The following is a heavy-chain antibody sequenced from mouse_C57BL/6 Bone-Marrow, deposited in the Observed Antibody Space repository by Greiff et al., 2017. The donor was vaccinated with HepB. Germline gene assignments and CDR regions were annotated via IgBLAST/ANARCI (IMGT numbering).Heavy chain of an antibody. D-gene: IGHD2-4*01. CDR2: IYPGSGNT. J-gene: IGHJ2*01. V-gene: IGHV1-76*01. CDR3: ARGLRRLDY. Sequence: VQLQESGAELVRPGASVKLSCKASGYTFTDYYINWVKQRPGQGLEWIARIYPGSGNTYYNEKFKGKATLTAEKSSSTAYMQLSSLTSEDSAVYFCARGLRRLDYWGQGTTLTVSS. CDR1: GYTFTDYY.